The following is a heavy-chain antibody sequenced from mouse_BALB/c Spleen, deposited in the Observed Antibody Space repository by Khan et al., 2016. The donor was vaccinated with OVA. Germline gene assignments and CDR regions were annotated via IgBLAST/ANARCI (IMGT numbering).Heavy chain of an antibody. V-gene: IGHV1-26*01. D-gene: IGHD2-14*01. Sequence: VQLKESGPGLVKPGASVKMSCKASGYSFTNYYVNWVKQSHGKSLECIGRVNPNTGNTNYNQKFKGKAILIVDTSSSTAYMELRGLTSEDSAVYYCARGYDFFAYWGQGTLVTVSA. J-gene: IGHJ3*01. CDR2: VNPNTGNT. CDR3: ARGYDFFAY. CDR1: GYSFTNYY.